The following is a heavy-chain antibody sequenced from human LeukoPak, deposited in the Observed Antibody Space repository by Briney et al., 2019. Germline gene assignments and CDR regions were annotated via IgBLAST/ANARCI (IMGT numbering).Heavy chain of an antibody. CDR3: ARLHCSGGSCYLIDY. CDR2: ISSSSSYI. CDR1: GFTFSSYS. Sequence: KPGGSLRLSCAASGFTFSSYSMNWVRQAPGKGLEWVSSISSSSSYIYYADSVKGRFTISRDNAKNSLYLQMNSLRAEDTAVYYCARLHCSGGSCYLIDYWGQGTLVTVSS. V-gene: IGHV3-21*01. D-gene: IGHD2-15*01. J-gene: IGHJ4*02.